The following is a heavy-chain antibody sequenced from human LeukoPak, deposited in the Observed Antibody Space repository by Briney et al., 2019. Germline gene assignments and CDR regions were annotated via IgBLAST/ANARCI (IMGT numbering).Heavy chain of an antibody. D-gene: IGHD3-10*01. Sequence: ASVQVSCKVSGYTLTDLSLHWVRQAPGKGLEWMGGFDPEDGETVYAQRFQGRVTMTEDTSTNTAYMELSSLRSEDTAVYYCARAFPYYGSGTSNWFDPWGQGTLVTVSS. CDR3: ARAFPYYGSGTSNWFDP. V-gene: IGHV1-24*01. CDR1: GYTLTDLS. CDR2: FDPEDGET. J-gene: IGHJ5*02.